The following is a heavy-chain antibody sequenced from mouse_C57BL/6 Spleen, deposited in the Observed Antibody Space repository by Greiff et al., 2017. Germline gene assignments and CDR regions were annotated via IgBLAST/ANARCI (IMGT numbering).Heavy chain of an antibody. D-gene: IGHD2-4*01. CDR1: GYAFSSSW. Sequence: VQLQQSGPELVKPGASVTISCKASGYAFSSSWMNWVKQRPGKGLEWIGRIYPGDGDTNYNGKFKGKATLTADKSSSTAYMQLSSLTSEDSAVYFCARSYDYDYYWGQGTTLTVSS. CDR3: ARSYDYDYY. CDR2: IYPGDGDT. J-gene: IGHJ2*01. V-gene: IGHV1-82*01.